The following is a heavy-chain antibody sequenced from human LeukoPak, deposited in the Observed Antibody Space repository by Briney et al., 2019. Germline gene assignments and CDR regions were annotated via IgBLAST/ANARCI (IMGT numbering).Heavy chain of an antibody. CDR2: INSDGSTT. CDR3: AKEASGGYYNPPFDY. D-gene: IGHD3-10*01. J-gene: IGHJ4*02. CDR1: GFTFSIYW. Sequence: GRSLRLSCAASGFTFSIYWMDWVRQAPGEGLVWVSRINSDGSTTSYADSVKGRFTISRDQAKNTLYLQMNSLRAEDTAVYYWAKEASGGYYNPPFDYWGQGTLVTVSS. V-gene: IGHV3-74*01.